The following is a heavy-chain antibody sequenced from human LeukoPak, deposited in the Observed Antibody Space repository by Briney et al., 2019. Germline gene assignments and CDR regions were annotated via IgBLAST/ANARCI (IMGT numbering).Heavy chain of an antibody. CDR2: IYPGDSDT. J-gene: IGHJ4*02. D-gene: IGHD3-3*01. V-gene: IGHV5-51*01. Sequence: KRGESLKISCKGSGYSFTSYWIGWVRQMPGKGLEWMGIIYPGDSDTRYSPSFQGQVTISADKSISTAYLQWSSLKASDTAMYYCARSRAYYDFWSGYYIFDYWGQGTLVTVS. CDR1: GYSFTSYW. CDR3: ARSRAYYDFWSGYYIFDY.